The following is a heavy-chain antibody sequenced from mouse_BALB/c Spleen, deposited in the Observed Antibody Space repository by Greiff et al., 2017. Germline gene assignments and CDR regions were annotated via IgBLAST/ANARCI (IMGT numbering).Heavy chain of an antibody. CDR1: GYTFTDYW. CDR2: IDTSDSYT. D-gene: IGHD3-3*01. V-gene: IGHV1-69*01. CDR3: ARKRGTAWFAY. J-gene: IGHJ3*01. Sequence: VQLQQPGAELVMPGASVKMSCKASGYTFTDYWMHWVKQRPGQGLEWIGAIDTSDSYTSYNQKFKGKATLTVDESSSTAYMQLSSLTSEDSAVEYCARKRGTAWFAYWGQGTLVTVSA.